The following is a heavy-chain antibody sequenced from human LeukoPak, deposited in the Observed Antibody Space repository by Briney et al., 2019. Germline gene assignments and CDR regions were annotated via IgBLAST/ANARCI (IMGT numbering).Heavy chain of an antibody. Sequence: ASVKVSCKVSGYTLTELSMHWVRQAPGKGLEWMGGFDPEDGETIYAQKFQSRVTMTEDTSTDTAYMELSSLRSEDTAVYYCATGLQMRSSNFWFDPWGQGTLVTVSS. J-gene: IGHJ5*02. V-gene: IGHV1-24*01. D-gene: IGHD5-24*01. CDR1: GYTLTELS. CDR2: FDPEDGET. CDR3: ATGLQMRSSNFWFDP.